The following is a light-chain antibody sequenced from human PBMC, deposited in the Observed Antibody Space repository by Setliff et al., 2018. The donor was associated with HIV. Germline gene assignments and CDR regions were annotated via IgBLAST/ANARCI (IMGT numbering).Light chain of an antibody. Sequence: SYELAQPPSVSVAPGKTARITCGGNNIGNKSVHWYQQKPGQAPVLVIYYDSDRPSGIPERFSGSNSGNTATLTISRVEAGDEADYYCQVWDSSSDLGVFGTGTKVNVL. CDR3: QVWDSSSDLGV. V-gene: IGLV3-21*04. CDR1: NIGNKS. J-gene: IGLJ1*01. CDR2: YDS.